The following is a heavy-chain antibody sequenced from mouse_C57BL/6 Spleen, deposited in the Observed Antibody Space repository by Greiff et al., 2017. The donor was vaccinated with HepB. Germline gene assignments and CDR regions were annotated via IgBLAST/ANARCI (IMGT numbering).Heavy chain of an antibody. D-gene: IGHD2-5*01. CDR2: IYPGDGDT. J-gene: IGHJ3*01. CDR3: ARPLYYSNYAWFAY. Sequence: LQESGAELVKPGASVKISCKASGYAFSSYWMNWVKQRPGKGLEWIGQIYPGDGDTNYNGKFKGKATLTADKSSSTAYMQLSSLTSEDSAVYFCARPLYYSNYAWFAYWGQGTLVTVSA. V-gene: IGHV1-80*01. CDR1: GYAFSSYW.